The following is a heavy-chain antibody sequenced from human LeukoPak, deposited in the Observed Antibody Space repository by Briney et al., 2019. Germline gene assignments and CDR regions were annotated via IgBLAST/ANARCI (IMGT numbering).Heavy chain of an antibody. V-gene: IGHV3-33*06. J-gene: IGHJ4*02. D-gene: IGHD2-2*01. CDR2: IWYDGSNK. CDR1: GFTFSSYG. CDR3: AKAPVVVPAACDY. Sequence: PGRSLRLSCAASGFTFSSYGMHWVRQAPGKGLEWVAVIWYDGSNKYYADSVKGRFTISRDNSKNTLYLQMNSLRAEDTAVYYCAKAPVVVPAACDYWGQGTLVTVSS.